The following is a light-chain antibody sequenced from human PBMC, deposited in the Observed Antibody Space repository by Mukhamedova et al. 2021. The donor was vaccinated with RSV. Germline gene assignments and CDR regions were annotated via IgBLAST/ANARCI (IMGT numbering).Light chain of an antibody. CDR3: QQTYTTPRT. CDR2: SAS. V-gene: IGKV1-39*01. Sequence: WYQRREHGQAPKLLIYSASTLQSGVPSRFSGRGSVRDFNLTISSLQPEDFATYYCQQTYTTPRTFGQGTMV. J-gene: IGKJ1*01.